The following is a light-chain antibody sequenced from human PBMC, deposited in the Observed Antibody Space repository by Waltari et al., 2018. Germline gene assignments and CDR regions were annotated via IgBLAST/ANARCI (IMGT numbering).Light chain of an antibody. J-gene: IGKJ5*01. CDR1: QTIDNN. CDR2: GAS. Sequence: EIVVTQSPATLSLSPGERATLSCSTSQTIDNNLAWYQQKPGQTPRLLIYGASTRAIGIPARFSGSGFGTEFTLTISSLQSEDFAVYYCQQYNNWLSVTFGQGTRLEI. CDR3: QQYNNWLSVT. V-gene: IGKV3-15*01.